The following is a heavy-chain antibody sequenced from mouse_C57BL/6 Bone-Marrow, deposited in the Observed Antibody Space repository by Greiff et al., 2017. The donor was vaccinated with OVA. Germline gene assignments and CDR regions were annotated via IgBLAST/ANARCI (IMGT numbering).Heavy chain of an antibody. D-gene: IGHD1-1*01. CDR1: GYTFTSYW. Sequence: QVQLQQSGAELVKPGASVKMSCKASGYTFTSYWITWVKQRPGQGLEWIGDIYPGSGSTNYNEKFKSKATLTVDTSSSTAYMQLSSLTSEDSAVYYCVKGTTVVAPFAYWGQGTLVTVSA. CDR3: VKGTTVVAPFAY. V-gene: IGHV1-55*01. CDR2: IYPGSGST. J-gene: IGHJ3*01.